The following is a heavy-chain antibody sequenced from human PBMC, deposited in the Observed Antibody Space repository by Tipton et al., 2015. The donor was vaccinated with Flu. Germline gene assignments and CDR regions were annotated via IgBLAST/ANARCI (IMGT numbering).Heavy chain of an antibody. CDR1: GYIFTGYY. V-gene: IGHV1-2*06. D-gene: IGHD4-23*01. J-gene: IGHJ6*02. CDR2: INPNTGDT. Sequence: QVQLVQSGPEVKKPGASVKVSCKASGYIFTGYYMQWVRQAPGQGLEWLGRINPNTGDTDFAQKFQGRVSLTRDTSIGTAYLELTRLTPDDTAVYYCTRDLRWKSYAMDVWGQGTTVTV. CDR3: TRDLRWKSYAMDV.